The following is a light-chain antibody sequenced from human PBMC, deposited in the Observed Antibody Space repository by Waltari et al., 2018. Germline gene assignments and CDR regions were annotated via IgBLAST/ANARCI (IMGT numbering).Light chain of an antibody. V-gene: IGLV3-19*01. J-gene: IGLJ2*01. Sequence: SSELTQDPTMSVALGQTVRITCQGASLRTYYGSWFRQKPGQAPILVIYGKNNRPSGIPDRFSASSSGNTASLTITGAQAEDEAVYYCNSRDISGDVIFGGGTKLTVL. CDR1: SLRTYY. CDR2: GKN. CDR3: NSRDISGDVI.